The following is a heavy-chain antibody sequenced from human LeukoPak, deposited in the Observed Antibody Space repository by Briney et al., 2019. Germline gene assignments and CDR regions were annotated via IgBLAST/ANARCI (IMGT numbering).Heavy chain of an antibody. CDR3: AKAARWGLLEIDY. V-gene: IGHV3-23*01. CDR1: GFTFINCA. CDR2: ISGSGGST. Sequence: GGSLRLSCAASGFTFINCAMNWVRQAPGKGLEWVSAISGSGGSTFYSDSVRSRFTISRDNSKNTLYLQMNSLRAGDTAVYYCAKAARWGLLEIDYWGQGTLVTVS. D-gene: IGHD2-21*02. J-gene: IGHJ4*02.